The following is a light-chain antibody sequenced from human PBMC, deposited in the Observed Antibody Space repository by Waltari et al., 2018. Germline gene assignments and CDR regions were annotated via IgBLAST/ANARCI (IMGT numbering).Light chain of an antibody. V-gene: IGKV1-39*01. CDR3: QQSYSPGRT. Sequence: DIQMTQSPSSLSASVGDRVTITCRASLSISNYLNWYQQRPGKAPSLLIYAASTLHSGVPSRFSGSGAGTEFTRTISSLQPEDFATYYCQQSYSPGRTFGQGTKVEIK. CDR2: AAS. CDR1: LSISNY. J-gene: IGKJ1*01.